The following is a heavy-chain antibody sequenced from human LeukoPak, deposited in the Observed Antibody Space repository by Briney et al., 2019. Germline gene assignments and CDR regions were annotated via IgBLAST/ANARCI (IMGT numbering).Heavy chain of an antibody. CDR2: MSTSSGNT. D-gene: IGHD1-26*01. CDR1: GYTFTNYD. CDR3: ARVAGSIDY. Sequence: ASVKVSCKASGYTFTNYDINWVRQATGQGLERMGWMSTSSGNTGYAQKFQGRLTMTRDTSITTVYMELSSLRSDDTAVYYCARVAGSIDYWGQGTLVTVSS. J-gene: IGHJ4*02. V-gene: IGHV1-8*01.